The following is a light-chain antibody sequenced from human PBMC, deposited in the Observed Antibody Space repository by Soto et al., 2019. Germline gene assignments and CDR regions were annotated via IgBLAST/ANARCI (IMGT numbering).Light chain of an antibody. V-gene: IGKV1-5*03. J-gene: IGKJ1*01. CDR2: KAS. Sequence: DIQMTQSPSTLSGSVGDRVTITCRASQTISSWLAWYQQKPGKAPKLLIYKASTLKSGVPSRFSGSGSGTEFTLTISGLQPDDFATYYCQQYDNLPPWTFGQGTKVDIK. CDR1: QTISSW. CDR3: QQYDNLPPWT.